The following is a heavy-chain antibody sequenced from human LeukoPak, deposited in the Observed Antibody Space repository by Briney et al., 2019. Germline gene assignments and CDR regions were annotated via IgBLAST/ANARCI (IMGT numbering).Heavy chain of an antibody. D-gene: IGHD3-22*01. Sequence: SETLSLTCTVSGDSINNFYWSWIRQPPGKGLEWIGNINYSGSTNSNPSLKSRVTISVDTSKNQFSLKLSSVTAADTAVYYCARVGHYYDSSGYHQYLDYWGQGTLVTVSS. CDR1: GDSINNFY. V-gene: IGHV4-59*01. J-gene: IGHJ4*02. CDR2: INYSGST. CDR3: ARVGHYYDSSGYHQYLDY.